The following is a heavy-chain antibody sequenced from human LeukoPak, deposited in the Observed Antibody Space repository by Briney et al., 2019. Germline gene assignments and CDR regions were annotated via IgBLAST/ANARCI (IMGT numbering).Heavy chain of an antibody. CDR1: GYTFTGYY. CDR2: INPNSGGT. CDR3: ARSSRIAVAGTGGRFDP. V-gene: IGHV1-2*02. Sequence: ASVKVSCKASGYTFTGYYMHWVRQAPGQGLEWMGWINPNSGGTNYAQKFQGRVTMTRDTSISTAYMELSRLRSDNTAVYYCARSSRIAVAGTGGRFDPWGQGTLVTVSS. D-gene: IGHD6-19*01. J-gene: IGHJ5*02.